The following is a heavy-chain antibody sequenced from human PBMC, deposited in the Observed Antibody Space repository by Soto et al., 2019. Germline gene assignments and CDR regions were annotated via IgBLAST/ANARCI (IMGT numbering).Heavy chain of an antibody. CDR2: IYYSGST. CDR1: GGSISSYY. J-gene: IGHJ3*02. CDR3: ARQYGDYVRGAFDI. D-gene: IGHD4-17*01. Sequence: QVQLQESGPGLVKPSETLSLTCTVSGGSISSYYWSWIRQPPGKGLEWIGYIYYSGSTNYNPSLKSRFTRSVDTSKNQFSLKLSSVTAADTAVYYCARQYGDYVRGAFDIWGQGTMVTVSS. V-gene: IGHV4-59*01.